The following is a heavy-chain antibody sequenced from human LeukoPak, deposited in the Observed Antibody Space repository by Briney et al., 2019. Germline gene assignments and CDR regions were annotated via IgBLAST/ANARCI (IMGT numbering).Heavy chain of an antibody. V-gene: IGHV4-61*02. D-gene: IGHD3-22*01. CDR2: IYTSGST. CDR3: ARAYYYDSSGYPFDY. J-gene: IGHJ4*02. CDR1: GSSISSGSYY. Sequence: SETLSLTCTVSGSSISSGSYYWSWIRQPAGKGLEWIGRIYTSGSTNYNPSLKSRVTISVDTSKNQFSLKLSSVTAAYTAVYYCARAYYYDSSGYPFDYWGQGTLVTVSS.